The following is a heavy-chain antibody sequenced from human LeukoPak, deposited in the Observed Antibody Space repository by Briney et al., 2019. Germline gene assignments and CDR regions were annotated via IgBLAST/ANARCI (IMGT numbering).Heavy chain of an antibody. CDR2: LYYSGST. Sequence: SETLSLTCTVSCRSLKYKIHHWVCMRHPPGKARVGWGNLYYSGSTYYNPSLKSRVTISVDTSKNQFSLKLSSVTAADTAVYYCARTVSGDYEDRTLFDYWGQGTLVTVSS. J-gene: IGHJ4*02. V-gene: IGHV4-39*07. CDR3: ARTVSGDYEDRTLFDY. D-gene: IGHD4-17*01. CDR1: CRSLKYKIHH.